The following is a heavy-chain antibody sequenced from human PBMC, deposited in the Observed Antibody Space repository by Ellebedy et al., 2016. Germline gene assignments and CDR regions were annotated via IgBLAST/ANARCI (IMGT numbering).Heavy chain of an antibody. Sequence: SQTLSLTXAISGDSVSSNSAVWTWIRQSPSRGLEWLGRTYYRSKWYNDYAVSVERRITINPDTSKNQFSLQLNSVTPEDTAVYYCARGRIAAAGTLYFDLWGRGTLLIVSS. J-gene: IGHJ2*01. CDR1: GDSVSSNSAV. CDR3: ARGRIAAAGTLYFDL. CDR2: TYYRSKWYN. D-gene: IGHD6-13*01. V-gene: IGHV6-1*01.